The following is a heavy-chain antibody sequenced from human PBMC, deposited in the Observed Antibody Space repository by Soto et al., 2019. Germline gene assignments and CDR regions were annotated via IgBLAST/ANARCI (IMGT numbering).Heavy chain of an antibody. D-gene: IGHD1-26*01. CDR1: GDSVSTNTAT. V-gene: IGHV6-1*01. Sequence: QVQLQQSGPGLVKPSQTLSLTCAISGDSVSTNTATWDWIRQSPSRGLEWLGRTYYRSKWENDYAVSVKGRXTXNXXTSNNQFSLQLSSVTPDDTAVYYCARLLGPSWLDSWGQGTLVTVSS. J-gene: IGHJ5*01. CDR2: TYYRSKWEN. CDR3: ARLLGPSWLDS.